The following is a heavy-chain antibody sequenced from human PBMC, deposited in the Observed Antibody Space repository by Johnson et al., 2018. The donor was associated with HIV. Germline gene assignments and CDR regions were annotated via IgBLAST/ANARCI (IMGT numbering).Heavy chain of an antibody. J-gene: IGHJ3*02. V-gene: IGHV3-13*01. CDR3: ARETYNWAGGDAFDI. CDR1: GFTFSSYD. D-gene: IGHD1-20*01. Sequence: VLLVESGGGVVQPGTSLRLACAASGFTFSSYDMHWVRQATGKGLEWVSAIGTAGDTYYPGSVKGRFTISRDNSKNTLYLQMKSLRAEDTAVYYCARETYNWAGGDAFDIWGQGTMVTVSS. CDR2: IGTAGDT.